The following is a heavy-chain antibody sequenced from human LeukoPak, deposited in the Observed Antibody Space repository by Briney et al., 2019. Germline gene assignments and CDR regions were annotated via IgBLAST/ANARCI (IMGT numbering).Heavy chain of an antibody. CDR1: GFTLNTYD. CDR3: ARVLRYDSSGLGSDY. CDR2: IQYDGSNN. J-gene: IGHJ4*02. D-gene: IGHD3-22*01. V-gene: IGHV3-30*02. Sequence: GGSLRLSCAASGFTLNTYDMYWVRQAPGKGLEWVAFIQYDGSNNYYADSVKGRFTISRDISRKTVYLQMSSLRAEDTAVYYCARVLRYDSSGLGSDYWGQGTLVTVSS.